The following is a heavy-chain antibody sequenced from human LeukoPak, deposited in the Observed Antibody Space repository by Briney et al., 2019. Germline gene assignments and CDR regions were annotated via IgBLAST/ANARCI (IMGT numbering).Heavy chain of an antibody. CDR1: GFTFSNYC. CDR3: VRDFRSADY. J-gene: IGHJ4*02. CDR2: ICPGGTIT. V-gene: IGHV3-74*01. Sequence: GGSLRLSCTASGFTFSNYCIHWVRQTPGKGLIWVSRICPGGTITNYADSVKGRFTISRDDAKNMMFLQMNSLRADDTAVYYCVRDFRSADYWGQGILVTVSS.